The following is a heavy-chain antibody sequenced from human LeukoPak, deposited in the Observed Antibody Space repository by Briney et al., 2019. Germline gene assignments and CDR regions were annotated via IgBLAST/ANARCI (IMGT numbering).Heavy chain of an antibody. J-gene: IGHJ4*02. CDR2: ISGRDGST. CDR1: GFTFRSYA. D-gene: IGHD6-6*01. V-gene: IGHV3-23*01. Sequence: GGSLRLSCAASGFTFRSYAMSWVRQAPGKGLEWVSAISGRDGSTYYADSVKGRFTISRDNSKSTLYLQMNSLRAEDTAVYYCAKEASDIRSSVDSWGQGTLVTVSS. CDR3: AKEASDIRSSVDS.